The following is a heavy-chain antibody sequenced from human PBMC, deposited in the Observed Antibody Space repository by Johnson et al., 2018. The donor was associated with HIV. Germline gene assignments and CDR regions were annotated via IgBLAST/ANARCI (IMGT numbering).Heavy chain of an antibody. CDR3: TTGVFHAFDI. J-gene: IGHJ3*02. Sequence: VQLVESGGGLVQPGRSLRLSCAASGFTFDDYAMHWVRQAPGKGLEWVSGIAATGDTYYPGSVKGRFTVSRDNTKNTVYLQMNSLRAEDTAVYYCTTGVFHAFDIWGQGTMVTVSS. D-gene: IGHD3-10*01. CDR2: IAATGDT. V-gene: IGHV3-9*01. CDR1: GFTFDDYA.